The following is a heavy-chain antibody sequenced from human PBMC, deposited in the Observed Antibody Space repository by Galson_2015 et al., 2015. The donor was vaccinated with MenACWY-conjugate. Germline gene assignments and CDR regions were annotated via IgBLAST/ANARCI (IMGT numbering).Heavy chain of an antibody. CDR2: IKKDGSEN. V-gene: IGHV3-7*03. CDR3: ATGHYGMDR. CDR1: GFTFRNYW. J-gene: IGHJ6*01. Sequence: CAVSGFTFRNYWMTWVRQAPGKGLEWVASIKKDGSENYYVDSVKGRFTISRDNTKNSMYLEMNSLRAEDTAVYYCATGHYGMDRWGPWTPV.